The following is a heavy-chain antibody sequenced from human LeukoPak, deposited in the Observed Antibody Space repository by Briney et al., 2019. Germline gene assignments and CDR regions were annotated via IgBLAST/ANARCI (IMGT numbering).Heavy chain of an antibody. D-gene: IGHD3-22*01. CDR3: ARDHYDNSGYYWNYYYGMDV. CDR1: GFTVSSNY. Sequence: GGSLRLSCAASGFTVSSNYMSWVRQAPGKGLEWVSVIYSGGSTYYADSVKGRFTISRDNSKNTLYLQMDSLRAEDTAVYYCARDHYDNSGYYWNYYYGMDVWGQGTTVTVSS. CDR2: IYSGGST. J-gene: IGHJ6*02. V-gene: IGHV3-66*02.